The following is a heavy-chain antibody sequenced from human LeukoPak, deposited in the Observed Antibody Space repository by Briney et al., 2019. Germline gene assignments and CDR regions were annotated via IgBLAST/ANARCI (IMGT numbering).Heavy chain of an antibody. V-gene: IGHV3-30*02. J-gene: IGHJ2*01. CDR1: GFTFSGYG. CDR2: IRYDGYDK. D-gene: IGHD3/OR15-3a*01. CDR3: AREHVGRGNWYFDL. Sequence: GGSLRLSCAASGFTFSGYGMHWVRQAPGKGLEWVAFIRYDGYDKYYADSVKGRFTISRDNAKNTLFLQMNSLRAEDTAVYYCAREHVGRGNWYFDLWGRGTLVTVSS.